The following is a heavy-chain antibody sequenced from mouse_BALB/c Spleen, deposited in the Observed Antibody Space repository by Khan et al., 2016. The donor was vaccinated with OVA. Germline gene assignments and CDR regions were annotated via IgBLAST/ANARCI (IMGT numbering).Heavy chain of an antibody. D-gene: IGHD1-2*01. Sequence: VQLQQSGAELVRSGASVKLSCTASGFNIKDYYVNWVRQRPEQGLEWIGWIDPESGDTEYAQNFQGKATMTADTSSNTAYLQLRSLTSEDTAVYYCNSDYYGSVDYWSQGTTLTVSS. V-gene: IGHV14-4*02. CDR3: NSDYYGSVDY. CDR1: GFNIKDYY. J-gene: IGHJ2*01. CDR2: IDPESGDT.